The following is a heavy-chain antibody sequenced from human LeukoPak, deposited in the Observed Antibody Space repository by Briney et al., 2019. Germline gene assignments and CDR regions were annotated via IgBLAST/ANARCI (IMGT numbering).Heavy chain of an antibody. Sequence: ASVKVPCKASGYTFSGSYMHWVRQAPGQGLEWMGWINPTSGVTKYAEKFQGRVIMTRDTSINTGYMEMSILRSDDTAVYYCVRDMYSGTYGHWGQGTLVTVSS. CDR1: GYTFSGSY. D-gene: IGHD1-26*01. J-gene: IGHJ4*02. CDR3: VRDMYSGTYGH. V-gene: IGHV1-2*02. CDR2: INPTSGVT.